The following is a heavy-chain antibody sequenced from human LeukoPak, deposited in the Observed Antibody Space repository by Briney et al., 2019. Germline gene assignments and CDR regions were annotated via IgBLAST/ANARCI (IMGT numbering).Heavy chain of an antibody. V-gene: IGHV3-48*03. CDR1: GFTFSSCA. CDR2: INSGGSAI. CDR3: VREIGAHDYSVHGVL. J-gene: IGHJ6*01. D-gene: IGHD4-11*01. Sequence: PGGSLTLSCAAFGFTFSSCAMNWVRQAPGKGLEWLSYINSGGSAIYYADSVKGRFTISRDNAKNSLYLQMNSLRVEDTALYYCVREIGAHDYSVHGVLWGRGTMVTVSS.